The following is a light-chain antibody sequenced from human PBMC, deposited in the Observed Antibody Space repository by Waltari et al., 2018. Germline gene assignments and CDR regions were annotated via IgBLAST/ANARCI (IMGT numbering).Light chain of an antibody. CDR2: WAS. CDR3: QQYYSIPWT. CDR1: QNVLYSSDNKNY. J-gene: IGKJ1*01. Sequence: DIVMTQSPDSLAVSLGERATINCKSSQNVLYSSDNKNYLAWYQQKLGQPPNLLIYWASTRESGVPDRFSGSGSVTDFTLTISSLQAEDVAVYYCQQYYSIPWTFGQGTKVEI. V-gene: IGKV4-1*01.